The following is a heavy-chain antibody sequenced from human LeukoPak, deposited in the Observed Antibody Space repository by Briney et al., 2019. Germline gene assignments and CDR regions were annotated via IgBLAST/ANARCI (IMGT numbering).Heavy chain of an antibody. J-gene: IGHJ4*02. CDR2: FDPEDGET. D-gene: IGHD2/OR15-2a*01. V-gene: IGHV1-24*01. CDR1: RYTLTELS. CDR3: ATGPGLGALLNLGY. Sequence: ASVKVSCKVSRYTLTELSMHWVRQAPGKGLEWMGGFDPEDGETIYAQKFQGRVTMTEDTSTDTAYMELSSLRSEDTAVYYCATGPGLGALLNLGYWGQGTLVTVSS.